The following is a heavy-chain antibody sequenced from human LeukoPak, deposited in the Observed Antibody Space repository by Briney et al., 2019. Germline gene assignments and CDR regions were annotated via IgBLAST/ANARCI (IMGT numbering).Heavy chain of an antibody. J-gene: IGHJ4*02. Sequence: GGSLRLSCAASGFTVSSNYMSWVRQAPGKGLEWVSVICSGGSTYYADSVKGRFTISRDNSKNTLYLQMNSLRAEDTAVYYCARGDRHYDFWSGFYPHFDYWGQGTLVTISS. CDR2: ICSGGST. D-gene: IGHD3-3*01. CDR1: GFTVSSNY. CDR3: ARGDRHYDFWSGFYPHFDY. V-gene: IGHV3-66*02.